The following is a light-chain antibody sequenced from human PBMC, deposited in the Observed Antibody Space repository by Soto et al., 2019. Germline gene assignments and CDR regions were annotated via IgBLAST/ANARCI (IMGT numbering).Light chain of an antibody. CDR1: SGDIGGYNY. Sequence: QSALTQPASVSGSPGQSITISCTGTSGDIGGYNYVSWYQQHPGKAPKLLISEVTNRPSGVSNRFSGSKSGNTASLTVSGLQAEDEADYYCTSHAGSINLVFGGGTKLTVL. V-gene: IGLV2-14*01. CDR3: TSHAGSINLV. CDR2: EVT. J-gene: IGLJ2*01.